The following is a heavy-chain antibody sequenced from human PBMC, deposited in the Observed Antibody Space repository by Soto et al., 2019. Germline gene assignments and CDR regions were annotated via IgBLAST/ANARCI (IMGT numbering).Heavy chain of an antibody. J-gene: IGHJ6*02. CDR3: AREVLRYYYGMDV. CDR1: GGTFSSYT. CDR2: IIPILGIA. V-gene: IGHV1-69*08. Sequence: QVQLVQSGAEVKKPGSSVKVSCKASGGTFSSYTISWVRQAPGQGLEWMGRIIPILGIANYAQKFQGRVTITADKSTSTAYMELSSLRSEDTAVYYCAREVLRYYYGMDVWGQGPTVTVSS.